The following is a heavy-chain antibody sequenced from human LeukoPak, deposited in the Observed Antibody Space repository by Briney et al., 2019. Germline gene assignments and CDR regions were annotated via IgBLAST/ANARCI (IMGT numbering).Heavy chain of an antibody. J-gene: IGHJ4*02. V-gene: IGHV1-2*02. CDR3: AREKNYVWGSYRYLDY. D-gene: IGHD3-16*02. Sequence: ASVKVSCKASGYTFTDYYMHWVRQAPGQGLEWMGWINPNSGGTNYAQKFQGRVTMTRDTSISTAYMELSRLRSDDTAVYYCAREKNYVWGSYRYLDYWGQGALVTVSS. CDR1: GYTFTDYY. CDR2: INPNSGGT.